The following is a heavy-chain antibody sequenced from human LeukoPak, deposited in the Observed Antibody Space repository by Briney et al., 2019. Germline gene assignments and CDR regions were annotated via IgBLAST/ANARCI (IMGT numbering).Heavy chain of an antibody. CDR2: ISYSGST. CDR3: VRVTTGTVDY. D-gene: IGHD1-1*01. J-gene: IGHJ4*02. Sequence: PSETLSLTCTVSGGSINNYYWGWIRHPPGKGLEWIGYISYSGSTNYIPSLKSRVTILVDASKNQFSLKLSSMTAADTAVYYCVRVTTGTVDYWGQGTLVTVSS. CDR1: GGSINNYY. V-gene: IGHV4-59*01.